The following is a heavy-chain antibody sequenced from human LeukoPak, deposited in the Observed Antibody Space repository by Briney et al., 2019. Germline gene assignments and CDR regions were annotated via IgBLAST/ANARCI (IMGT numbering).Heavy chain of an antibody. CDR3: TRGLSIATRPAYYFDY. CDR1: GHTFTDYY. J-gene: IGHJ4*02. D-gene: IGHD6-6*01. Sequence: GASVKVSCKASGHTFTDYYMHWVRQAPGQGFEWMGWINPNSGGTNYAQKFQGRVTMTRDTSISTAYMELTSLRSDDTAVYYCTRGLSIATRPAYYFDYWSQGTLVTVSS. V-gene: IGHV1-2*02. CDR2: INPNSGGT.